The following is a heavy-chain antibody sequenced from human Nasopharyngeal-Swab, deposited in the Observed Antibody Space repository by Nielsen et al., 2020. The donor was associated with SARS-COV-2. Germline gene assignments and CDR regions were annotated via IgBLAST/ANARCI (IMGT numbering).Heavy chain of an antibody. CDR3: ATFRPYHTSDYYVDS. V-gene: IGHV4-31*11. CDR1: GGSITSGGYY. Sequence: SATLSLTCAVSGGSITSGGYYWSWVRQHPGKGLEWIGYIFFTRSTYYNPSLKSRVTISMDKSKDHFSLRLSSVIAADTAVYYCATFRPYHTSDYYVDSWGLGTLVTVSS. D-gene: IGHD3-22*01. CDR2: IFFTRST. J-gene: IGHJ4*02.